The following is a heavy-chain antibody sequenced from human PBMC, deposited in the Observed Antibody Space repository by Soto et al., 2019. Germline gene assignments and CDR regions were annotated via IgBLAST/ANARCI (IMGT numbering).Heavy chain of an antibody. V-gene: IGHV4-61*01. Sequence: SETLSLTCTVSGGSVSSGSYYWSWIRQPPGKGLEWIGYIYYSGSTNYNPSLKSRVTISVDTSKNQFSLKLSSVTAADTAVYYCAGVGVTMARYYYYGMDVWGQGTTVTVSS. CDR2: IYYSGST. CDR3: AGVGVTMARYYYYGMDV. CDR1: GGSVSSGSYY. D-gene: IGHD4-17*01. J-gene: IGHJ6*02.